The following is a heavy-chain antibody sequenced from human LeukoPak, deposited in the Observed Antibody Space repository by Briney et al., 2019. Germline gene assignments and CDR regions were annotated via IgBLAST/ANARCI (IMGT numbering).Heavy chain of an antibody. CDR1: GYTFTGYY. CDR2: INPNSGGT. Sequence: ASVKVSCKASGYTFTGYYMHWVRQAPGQGLEWMGWINPNSGGTNYAQKFQGRVTMTRDTSISTAYMELSRLRSDDTAVYYCARRYCSGGSCHSRTYYYMDVWGKGTTVTVSS. J-gene: IGHJ6*03. CDR3: ARRYCSGGSCHSRTYYYMDV. V-gene: IGHV1-2*02. D-gene: IGHD2-15*01.